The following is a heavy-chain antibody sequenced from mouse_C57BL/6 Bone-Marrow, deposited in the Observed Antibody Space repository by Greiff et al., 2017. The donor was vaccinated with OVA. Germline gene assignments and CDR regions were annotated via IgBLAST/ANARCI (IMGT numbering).Heavy chain of an antibody. Sequence: EVQLQQSGPELVKPGASVKIPCKASGYTFTDYNMDWVKPSHGKSLEWIGDINPNNGGTIYNQKFKGKATLTVDTSSSPAYLELRSLTSENTAVYYCARSDEYDVYYFDYWGQGTTLTVSS. J-gene: IGHJ2*01. D-gene: IGHD2-4*01. CDR1: GYTFTDYN. CDR2: INPNNGGT. V-gene: IGHV1-18*01. CDR3: ARSDEYDVYYFDY.